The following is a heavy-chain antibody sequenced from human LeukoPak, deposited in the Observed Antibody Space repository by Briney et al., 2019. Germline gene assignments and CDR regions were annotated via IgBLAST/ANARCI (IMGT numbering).Heavy chain of an antibody. CDR1: GFTFSGYA. J-gene: IGHJ4*02. CDR3: ARGFLTF. Sequence: GGSLRLSCVASGFTFSGYAMSWVRQAPGKGLEWVANIKPDGSEKYYVDSVKGRFTITRDNAKNSVSLQMSSLKAEDTAIYYCARGFLTFWGQGTLVTVSS. D-gene: IGHD3-3*01. V-gene: IGHV3-7*03. CDR2: IKPDGSEK.